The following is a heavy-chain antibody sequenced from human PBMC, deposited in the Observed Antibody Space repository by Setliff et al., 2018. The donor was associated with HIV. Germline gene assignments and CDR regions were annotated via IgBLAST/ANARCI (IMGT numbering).Heavy chain of an antibody. V-gene: IGHV1-3*01. Sequence: VASVKVSCKASGYSFSNYAMHWVRQAPGQSLEWMGWINAGNGNTIYSQKFQGRVTITRDTSASTAYMELSSLRSEDTAVYYCARDQALEMATKWGQGTLVTVSS. J-gene: IGHJ4*02. CDR2: INAGNGNT. CDR1: GYSFSNYA. CDR3: ARDQALEMATK. D-gene: IGHD5-12*01.